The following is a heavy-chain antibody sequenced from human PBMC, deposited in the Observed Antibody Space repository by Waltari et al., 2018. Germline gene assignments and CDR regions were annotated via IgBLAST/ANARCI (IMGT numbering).Heavy chain of an antibody. CDR1: GFTFSSYG. J-gene: IGHJ3*02. Sequence: QVQLVASGGGVVQPGRSLRLSCAASGFTFSSYGMPWVRQAPGKGLEWVAVISYEGSNKYYADSVEGRFPISRDNSKTTLYLQMNSLKAEDTAVDYCAKDLKAETYAFDIWGQGTMVTVSS. V-gene: IGHV3-30*18. CDR2: ISYEGSNK. CDR3: AKDLKAETYAFDI.